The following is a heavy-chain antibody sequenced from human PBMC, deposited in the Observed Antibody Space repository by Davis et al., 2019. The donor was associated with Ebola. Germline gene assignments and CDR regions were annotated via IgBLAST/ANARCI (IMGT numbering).Heavy chain of an antibody. CDR1: GFTVSSNY. Sequence: GGSLRLSCAASGFTVSSNYMSWVRQAPGKGLEWVSVIYSGGSTYYADPVKGRFTISRHNSKNKLYLQMNSLRAEDTAVYYCARESSGWYYFDYWGQGTLVTVSS. V-gene: IGHV3-53*01. D-gene: IGHD6-19*01. CDR3: ARESSGWYYFDY. CDR2: IYSGGST. J-gene: IGHJ4*02.